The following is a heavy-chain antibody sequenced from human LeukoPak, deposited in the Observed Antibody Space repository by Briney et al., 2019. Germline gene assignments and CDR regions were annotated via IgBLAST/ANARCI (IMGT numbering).Heavy chain of an antibody. V-gene: IGHV4-39*07. D-gene: IGHD3-9*01. Sequence: SETLSLTCTVSGGSISSSSYYWGWIRQPPGKGLEWIGSIYYSGTTYYNPSLKSRVAISVDTFKNQFSLKLSSVTTADMAVYYCARAESYYDILTGLRYYYGMDVWGQGTTVTVSS. CDR2: IYYSGTT. J-gene: IGHJ6*02. CDR1: GGSISSSSYY. CDR3: ARAESYYDILTGLRYYYGMDV.